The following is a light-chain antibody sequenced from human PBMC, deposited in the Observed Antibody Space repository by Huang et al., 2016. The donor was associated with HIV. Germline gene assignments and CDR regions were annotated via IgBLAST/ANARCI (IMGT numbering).Light chain of an antibody. CDR3: MQGIHLPFT. V-gene: IGKV2-29*02. CDR2: ERS. J-gene: IGKJ3*01. Sequence: DIVMTQTPLSLSVIPGQPASISCKSSQSLLHTDGKTSLYWYLQKPGQSPHLLSYERSRRRSGVPDRCRGSGSGTDFTLKISRVEAEDVGVYYCMQGIHLPFTFGPGTKVDIK. CDR1: QSLLHTDGKTS.